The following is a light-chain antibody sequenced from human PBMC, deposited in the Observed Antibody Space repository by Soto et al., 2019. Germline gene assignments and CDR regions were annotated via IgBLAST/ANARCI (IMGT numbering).Light chain of an antibody. Sequence: QSVRTQPPSPSGSPGQSVTISCTGTSTDVGGYNSVSWYQQLPGKAPKLIIYEVSKRPSGVSNRFSGSKSGNTASLTISGLQAEDEAEYYCCSYEGGETLFLFGTGTKVTV. J-gene: IGLJ1*01. CDR2: EVS. V-gene: IGLV2-8*01. CDR1: STDVGGYNS. CDR3: CSYEGGETLFL.